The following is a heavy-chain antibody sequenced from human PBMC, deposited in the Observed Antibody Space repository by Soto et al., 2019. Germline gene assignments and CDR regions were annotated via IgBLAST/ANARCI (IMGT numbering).Heavy chain of an antibody. CDR3: ARDGPPWRSGGACYVGY. V-gene: IGHV1-18*01. D-gene: IGHD2-15*01. J-gene: IGHJ4*02. Sequence: QVQLVQSGTEVKKPGASVKVSCKASGYTFTNYGISWVRQAPGQGLEWMGWISAYNGNTNYAQILQGRVTMTTDTSTTTAYVGLRSLRSDDTAVYYCARDGPPWRSGGACYVGYWGQGTLVTVSS. CDR1: GYTFTNYG. CDR2: ISAYNGNT.